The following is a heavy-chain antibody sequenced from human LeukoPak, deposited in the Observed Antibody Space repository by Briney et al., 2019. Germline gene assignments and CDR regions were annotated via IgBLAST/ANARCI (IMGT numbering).Heavy chain of an antibody. V-gene: IGHV1-8*01. J-gene: IGHJ6*03. CDR1: GYTFTSYD. D-gene: IGHD3-3*01. CDR2: MNPNSGNT. CDR3: ARGETYYDFWSGYYYYYYMDV. Sequence: ASVTVSCKASGYTFTSYDINWVRQAPGQGLEWMGWMNPNSGNTGYAQKFQGRVTMTRNTSISTAYMELSSPRSEDTAVYYCARGETYYDFWSGYYYYYYMDVWGKGTTVTVSS.